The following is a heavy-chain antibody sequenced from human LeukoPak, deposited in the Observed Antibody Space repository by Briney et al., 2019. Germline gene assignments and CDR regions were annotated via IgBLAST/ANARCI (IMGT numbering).Heavy chain of an antibody. V-gene: IGHV3-30*18. J-gene: IGHJ4*02. CDR1: GFTFSSYG. CDR3: AKDDRDGCTPLPNDY. Sequence: GGSLRLSCAASGFTFSSYGMHWVRQAPGKGLEWVAVISYDGSNKYYADSVKGRFTISRDNSKNTLYLQMNSLRAEDTAVYYCAKDDRDGCTPLPNDYWGQGTLVTVSS. D-gene: IGHD5-24*01. CDR2: ISYDGSNK.